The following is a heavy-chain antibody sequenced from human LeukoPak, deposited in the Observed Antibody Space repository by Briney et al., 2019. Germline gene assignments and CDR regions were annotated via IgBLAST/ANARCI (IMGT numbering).Heavy chain of an antibody. Sequence: ASVKVSCKASGYTFTSYGISWVRQAPGQGLEWMGWVSAYNGNTNYAQKLQGRVTITADEFTSTAYMELSSLRSEDTAVYYCARSQFGGVIVIQNAFDIWGQGTMVTVSS. CDR3: ARSQFGGVIVIQNAFDI. V-gene: IGHV1-18*01. CDR1: GYTFTSYG. CDR2: VSAYNGNT. J-gene: IGHJ3*02. D-gene: IGHD3-16*02.